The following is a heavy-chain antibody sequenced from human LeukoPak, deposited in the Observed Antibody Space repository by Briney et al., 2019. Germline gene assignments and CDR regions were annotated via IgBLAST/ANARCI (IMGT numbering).Heavy chain of an antibody. CDR1: GFTFSSYS. V-gene: IGHV3-21*01. J-gene: IGHJ6*02. CDR3: ARVWFGDICMDV. D-gene: IGHD3-10*01. Sequence: GGSLRLSCAASGFTFSSYSMNWVRQAPGKGLEWVSSISGSSSYIYYADSVKGRFTISRDSAKNSLYLQMNSLRAEDTAVYYCARVWFGDICMDVWGQGTTVTVSS. CDR2: ISGSSSYI.